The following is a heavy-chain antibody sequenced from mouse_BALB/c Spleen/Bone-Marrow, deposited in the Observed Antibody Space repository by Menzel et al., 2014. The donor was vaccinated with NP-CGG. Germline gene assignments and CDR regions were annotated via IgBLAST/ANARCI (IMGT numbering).Heavy chain of an antibody. CDR1: GYTFTDYE. D-gene: IGHD1-1*01. CDR2: IDPETGGT. V-gene: IGHV1-15*01. Sequence: QVQLQQSGAELVRPGASVTLSCKASGYTFTDYEMHWVKQTPVHGLEWIGAIDPETGGTAYNQKFKGKATLTADKSSSAAYMELRRLASEDSAVYYCTRGGNFITAAVGDFDYWGQGTTLTVSS. CDR3: TRGGNFITAAVGDFDY. J-gene: IGHJ2*01.